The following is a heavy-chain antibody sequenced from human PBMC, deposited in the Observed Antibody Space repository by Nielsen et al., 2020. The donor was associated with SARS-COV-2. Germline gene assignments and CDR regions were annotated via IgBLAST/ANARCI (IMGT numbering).Heavy chain of an antibody. CDR3: AASKSGYYFDL. V-gene: IGHV3-23*01. Sequence: GGSLRLSCAASGFTFTNYGMTWVRQDPGKGLEWVSTISASGGSTFYTDSVKGRFTISRDSFKNTRYLQMNSLRAEDTAVYYCAASKSGYYFDLWGQGTLVTVSS. CDR2: ISASGGST. J-gene: IGHJ4*02. CDR1: GFTFTNYG. D-gene: IGHD6-13*01.